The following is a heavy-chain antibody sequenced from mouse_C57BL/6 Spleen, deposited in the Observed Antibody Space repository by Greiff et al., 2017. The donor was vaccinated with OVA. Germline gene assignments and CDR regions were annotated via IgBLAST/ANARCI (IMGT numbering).Heavy chain of an antibody. Sequence: EVKLQESGPELVKPGASVKIPCKASGYTFTDYNMDWVKQSHGKSLEWIGDINPNNGGTIYNQKFKGKATLTVDKSSSTAYMELRSLTSEDTAVYYCARTSPLVRFAYWGQGTLVTVSA. CDR2: INPNNGGT. V-gene: IGHV1-18*01. CDR3: ARTSPLVRFAY. D-gene: IGHD6-2*01. CDR1: GYTFTDYN. J-gene: IGHJ3*01.